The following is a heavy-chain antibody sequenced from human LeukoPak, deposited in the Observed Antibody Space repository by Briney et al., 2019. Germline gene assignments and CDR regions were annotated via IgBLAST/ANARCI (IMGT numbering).Heavy chain of an antibody. D-gene: IGHD3-16*01. V-gene: IGHV4-34*01. J-gene: IGHJ4*02. CDR2: INHSGST. CDR1: GGSFSGYY. CDR3: ARRLGGSSTDFDY. Sequence: SETLSLTCAVYGGSFSGYYWSWIRQPPGKGLEWIGEINHSGSTNYNPSLKSRVTISVDTSKNQFSLKLSSVTAADTAVYYCARRLGGSSTDFDYWGQGTLVTVSS.